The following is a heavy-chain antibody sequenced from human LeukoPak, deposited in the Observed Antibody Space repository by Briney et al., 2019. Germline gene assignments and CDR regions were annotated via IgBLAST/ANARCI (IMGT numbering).Heavy chain of an antibody. V-gene: IGHV4-39*01. J-gene: IGHJ4*02. CDR2: IYYTGNT. CDR1: GVSISSSNSY. CDR3: AGQTGSGLFILP. Sequence: SETLSLTCTVSGVSISSSNSYWGWIRQPPGKGLEWIGSIYYTGNTYYNASLKSQVSISIDTSKNQFSLKLTSVTAADTSVYYCAGQTGSGLFILPGGQGTLVTVSS. D-gene: IGHD3/OR15-3a*01.